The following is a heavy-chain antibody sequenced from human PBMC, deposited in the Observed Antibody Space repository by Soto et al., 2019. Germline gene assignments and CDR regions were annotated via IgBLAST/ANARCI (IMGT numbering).Heavy chain of an antibody. CDR3: AKDRVVSPYYYYGMDV. Sequence: HPGGSLRLSCAASGFTFSGYDMTWVRQAPGKGLEWVSYISYTGRDTFYGESVKGRFAISRDNAKNSVYLQMNSLRAEDTAVYYCAKDRVVSPYYYYGMDVWGQGTTVIVSS. V-gene: IGHV3-48*04. CDR2: ISYTGRDT. J-gene: IGHJ6*02. CDR1: GFTFSGYD. D-gene: IGHD2-15*01.